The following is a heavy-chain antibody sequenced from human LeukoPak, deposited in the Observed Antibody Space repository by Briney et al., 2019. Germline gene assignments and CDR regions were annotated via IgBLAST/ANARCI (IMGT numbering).Heavy chain of an antibody. V-gene: IGHV4-4*07. J-gene: IGHJ4*02. D-gene: IGHD3-9*01. CDR2: IYSSGST. CDR3: ARYYDKAFDY. Sequence: SETLSLTCTVSGASISPYHWSWIRPPAGKGLERIGLIYSSGSTNYNPSLKSRVTMSVDTSRNQFSLKLSSGTAADTAVYCCARYYDKAFDYWGQETLVTVSS. CDR1: GASISPYH.